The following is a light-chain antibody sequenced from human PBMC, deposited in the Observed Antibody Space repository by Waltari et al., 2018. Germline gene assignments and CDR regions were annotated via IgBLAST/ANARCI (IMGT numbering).Light chain of an antibody. CDR1: QSLTKRY. Sequence: AHQSLTKRYLAWYQQKPGQAPRLLIYGASSRAAGIPDRFSGSGSGTDFTLTISRLEPEDFAVYYCQQYGSSVLYTFGQGTKLEIK. CDR3: QQYGSSVLYT. J-gene: IGKJ2*01. V-gene: IGKV3-20*01. CDR2: GAS.